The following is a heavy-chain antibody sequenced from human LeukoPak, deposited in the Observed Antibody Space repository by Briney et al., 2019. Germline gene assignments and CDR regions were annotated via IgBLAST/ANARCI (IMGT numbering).Heavy chain of an antibody. CDR3: ARDSGYSGPTYYFDY. V-gene: IGHV3-11*05. CDR1: GFTFSDYY. Sequence: GGSLRLSCAASGFTFSDYYMSWIRQAPGKGLEWVSLISSSSSYTNYADSVKGRFTISRDNAKNSLYLQMNSLRAEDTAVYYCARDSGYSGPTYYFDYWGQGTLVTVSS. J-gene: IGHJ4*02. D-gene: IGHD5-12*01. CDR2: ISSSSSYT.